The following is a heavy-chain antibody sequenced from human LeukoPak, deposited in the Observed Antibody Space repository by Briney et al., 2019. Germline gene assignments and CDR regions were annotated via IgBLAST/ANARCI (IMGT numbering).Heavy chain of an antibody. Sequence: GGSLRLSCAASGFTFSSYGMHWVRQAPGKRREWVAVISYDGSNKYYADSVKGRFTISRDISKNTLYLQMNSLRAEDTAVYYCAKDHYDPYYYYGMDVWGQGTTVTVSS. CDR2: ISYDGSNK. CDR1: GFTFSSYG. CDR3: AKDHYDPYYYYGMDV. D-gene: IGHD3-22*01. J-gene: IGHJ6*02. V-gene: IGHV3-30*18.